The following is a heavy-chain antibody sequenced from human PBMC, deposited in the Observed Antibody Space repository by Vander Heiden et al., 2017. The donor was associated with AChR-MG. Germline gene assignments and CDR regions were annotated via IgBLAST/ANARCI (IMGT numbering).Heavy chain of an antibody. V-gene: IGHV1-2*02. CDR3: ARDLGRSNHYYYYYMDV. CDR1: GYPFTGHY. J-gene: IGHJ6*03. Sequence: QVQLVQSGAEVKKPGASVKVSCKASGYPFTGHYMHWVRQAPGQGLEWMGWINPNSGGTNYAQKFQGRVTMTRDTSISTAYMELSRLRSDDTAVYYCARDLGRSNHYYYYYMDVWGKGTTVTVSS. CDR2: INPNSGGT. D-gene: IGHD4-4*01.